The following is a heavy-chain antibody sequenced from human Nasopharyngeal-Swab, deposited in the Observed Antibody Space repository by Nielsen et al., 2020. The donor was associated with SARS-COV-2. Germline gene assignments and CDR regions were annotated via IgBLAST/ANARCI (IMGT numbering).Heavy chain of an antibody. D-gene: IGHD6-19*01. V-gene: IGHV4-39*01. CDR1: GGSISSSSYY. CDR3: ARGDSSGWYRYYFDY. CDR2: IYYSGST. Sequence: SETLSLTCTVSGGSISSSSYYWGWIRQPPGKGLEWIGSIYYSGSTYYNPSLQSRVTMSVDTSKNQFSLKLTSVTAADTAVYYCARGDSSGWYRYYFDYWGQGTLVTVSS. J-gene: IGHJ4*02.